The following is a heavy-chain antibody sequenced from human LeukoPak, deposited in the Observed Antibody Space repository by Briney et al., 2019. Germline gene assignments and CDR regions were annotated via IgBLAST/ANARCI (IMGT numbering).Heavy chain of an antibody. Sequence: GRSLRLSCAASGFTFSSYAMHWVRQAPGKGLEWVAVISYDGSNKYYADSVKGRFTVSRDNSKNTLYLQMNSLRAEDTAVYYCARPKIALDYYYYMDVWGEGTTVTVSS. CDR1: GFTFSSYA. D-gene: IGHD2/OR15-2a*01. CDR3: ARPKIALDYYYYMDV. CDR2: ISYDGSNK. J-gene: IGHJ6*03. V-gene: IGHV3-30*04.